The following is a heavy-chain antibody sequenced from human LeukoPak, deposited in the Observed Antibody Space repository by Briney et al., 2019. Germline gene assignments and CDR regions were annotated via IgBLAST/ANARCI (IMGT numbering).Heavy chain of an antibody. D-gene: IGHD1-26*01. Sequence: ASVTVSCKVSGYTLTELSMHWVRQAPGKGLEWMGGFDPEDGETIYAQKFQGRVTMTEDTSTDTAYMELSSLRSEDTAVYYCATVGSVVGATTFDWFDPWSQGTLVTVSS. V-gene: IGHV1-24*01. CDR2: FDPEDGET. CDR1: GYTLTELS. J-gene: IGHJ5*02. CDR3: ATVGSVVGATTFDWFDP.